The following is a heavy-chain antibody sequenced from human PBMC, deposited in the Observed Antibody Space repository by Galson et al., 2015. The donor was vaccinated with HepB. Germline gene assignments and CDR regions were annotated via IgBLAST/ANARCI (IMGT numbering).Heavy chain of an antibody. Sequence: SLRLSCAASGFTFSNYAMSWVRQAPGKGLECVSSINAGGGTTYYAGSVKGRFTISRDNSKNTLYLQMNSLRAEDTAVYYCAKALRGYTELFWGQGTLVTVSS. CDR1: GFTFSNYA. D-gene: IGHD3-10*01. CDR3: AKALRGYTELF. V-gene: IGHV3-23*01. J-gene: IGHJ4*02. CDR2: INAGGGTT.